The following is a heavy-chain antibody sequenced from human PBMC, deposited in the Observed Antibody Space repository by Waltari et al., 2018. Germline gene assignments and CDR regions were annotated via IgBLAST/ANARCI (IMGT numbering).Heavy chain of an antibody. Sequence: QVQLQESGPGLVKPSETLSLTCPVSGGSISSYYWSWIRQPPGKGLEWIGYIYYSGSTNYNPSLKSRVTISVDTSKNQFSLKLSSVTAADTAVYYCARTYGSGRGIIDYWGQGTLVTVSS. CDR2: IYYSGST. J-gene: IGHJ4*02. CDR1: GGSISSYY. V-gene: IGHV4-59*01. D-gene: IGHD3-10*01. CDR3: ARTYGSGRGIIDY.